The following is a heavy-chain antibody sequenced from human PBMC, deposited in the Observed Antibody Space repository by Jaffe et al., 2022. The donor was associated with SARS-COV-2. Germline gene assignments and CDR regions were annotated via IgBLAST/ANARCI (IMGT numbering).Heavy chain of an antibody. CDR3: ASIKGNYYMDV. V-gene: IGHV4-61*01. CDR2: IYYSGST. CDR1: GGSVSSGSYY. Sequence: QVHLQESGPGLVKPSETLSLTCTVSGGSVSSGSYYWSWIRQPPGKGLEWIGYIYYSGSTHYNPSLKSRVTISVDTSKNQFSLKLSSVTAADTAVYYCASIKGNYYMDVWGKGTTVTVSS. D-gene: IGHD3-10*01. J-gene: IGHJ6*03.